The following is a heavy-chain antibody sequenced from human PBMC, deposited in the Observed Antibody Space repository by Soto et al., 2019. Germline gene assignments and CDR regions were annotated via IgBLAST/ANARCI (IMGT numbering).Heavy chain of an antibody. V-gene: IGHV1-8*01. CDR1: GYTFTSYD. D-gene: IGHD3-10*01. Sequence: QVQLVQSGAEVKKPGASVKVSCKASGYTFTSYDINWVRQATGQGLEWMGWMNPNSGNTGYAQKFQGRVTMTRNTSSGNTGEATTLQGSAAMTMNTSMSTAYMGLSSLRSEDTAVYYCARAQYYDFWSGYSSGMDVWGQGTTVTVSS. J-gene: IGHJ6*02. CDR2: MNPNSGNT. CDR3: MSTAYMGLSSLRSEDTAVYYCARAQYYDFWSGYSSGMDV.